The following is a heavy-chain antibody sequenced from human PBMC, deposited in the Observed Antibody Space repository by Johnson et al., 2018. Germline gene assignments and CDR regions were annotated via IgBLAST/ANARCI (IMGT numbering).Heavy chain of an antibody. CDR3: VIVLHYYDTRGDYQPS. J-gene: IGHJ4*02. CDR1: GFILSAHY. D-gene: IGHD3-22*01. Sequence: EVQLVESGGGLVQPGGSLRLSCAASGFILSAHYMDWVRQAPGRGLEWVGRIRNRLHGYTTEYAASVKGRFTVSGDDSKGSLYLQKNSLKTEDTAGYYCVIVLHYYDTRGDYQPSGGQGTLVTVSS. V-gene: IGHV3-72*01. CDR2: IRNRLHGYTT.